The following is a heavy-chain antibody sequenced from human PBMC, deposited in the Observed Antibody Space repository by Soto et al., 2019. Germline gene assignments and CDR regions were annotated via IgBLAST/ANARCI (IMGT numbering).Heavy chain of an antibody. V-gene: IGHV4-4*07. CDR1: GGSLNNYY. Sequence: ASETLSLTCTVSGGSLNNYYWSWIRQPAGKGLEWIGRIYTTGNTNYKSSLRRRVTMSVDTSKNQFSLKLRFLTAADTAMYYCARGSLQFDPWGQGTLVTVSS. CDR2: IYTTGNT. J-gene: IGHJ5*02. CDR3: ARGSLQFDP.